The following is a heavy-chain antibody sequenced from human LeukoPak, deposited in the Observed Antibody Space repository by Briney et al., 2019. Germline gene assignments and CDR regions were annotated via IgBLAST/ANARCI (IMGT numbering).Heavy chain of an antibody. CDR2: ISGSGGST. J-gene: IGHJ4*02. CDR3: AKDDTAMVIFDY. D-gene: IGHD5-18*01. Sequence: GGSLRLSCAASGFTFSSYAMSWVRQASGKGLEWVSAISGSGGSTYYADSVKGRFTISRDNSKNTLYLQMNSLRAEDTAVYYCAKDDTAMVIFDYWGQGTLVTVSS. CDR1: GFTFSSYA. V-gene: IGHV3-23*01.